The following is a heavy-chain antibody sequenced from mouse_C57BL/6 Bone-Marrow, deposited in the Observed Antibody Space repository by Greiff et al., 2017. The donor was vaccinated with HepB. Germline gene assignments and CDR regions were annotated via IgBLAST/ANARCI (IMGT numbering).Heavy chain of an antibody. V-gene: IGHV5-6*01. J-gene: IGHJ3*01. CDR3: AVHYSLQYYGSGHFAY. D-gene: IGHD1-1*01. CDR1: GFTFSSYG. CDR2: ISSGGSYT. Sequence: EVHLVESGGDLVKPGGSLKLSCAASGFTFSSYGMSWVHQTPDKRLEWVATISSGGSYTYYPDNVKGLFTISRYNAKNTLYLQMSRLTSEDTAMYSCAVHYSLQYYGSGHFAYWGQGALVTVSS.